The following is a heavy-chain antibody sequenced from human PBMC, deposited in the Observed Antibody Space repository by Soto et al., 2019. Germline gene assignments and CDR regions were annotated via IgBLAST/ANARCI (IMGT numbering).Heavy chain of an antibody. CDR3: ARDRHGSGLRGDY. CDR2: INSDGSST. J-gene: IGHJ4*02. V-gene: IGHV3-74*01. CDR1: GFTFSSYW. D-gene: IGHD3-10*01. Sequence: GGSLRLSCAASGFTFSSYWMHWVRQAPGKGLVWVSRINSDGSSTSYADSVKGRFTISRDNAKNTLYLQMNSLRADDTAVYYCARDRHGSGLRGDYWGQGTLVTVSS.